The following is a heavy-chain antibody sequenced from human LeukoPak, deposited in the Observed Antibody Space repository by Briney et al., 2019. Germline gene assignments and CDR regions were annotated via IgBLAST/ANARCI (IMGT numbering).Heavy chain of an antibody. D-gene: IGHD1-20*01. Sequence: GESLRLSCAASGFTFTSYAMSWVRQVPGKGLEWVSVLTGDGNTYYADSVKGRFTNSRDDSKNTLFLQMNSLRAEDTAVYFCAKVKWKLIGYFDYWGQGTLVTVSS. CDR1: GFTFTSYA. CDR3: AKVKWKLIGYFDY. V-gene: IGHV3-23*01. J-gene: IGHJ4*02. CDR2: LTGDGNT.